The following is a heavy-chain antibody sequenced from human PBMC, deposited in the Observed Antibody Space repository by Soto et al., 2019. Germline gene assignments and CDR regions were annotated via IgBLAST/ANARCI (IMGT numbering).Heavy chain of an antibody. CDR2: ISAYNGNT. D-gene: IGHD2-2*01. Sequence: QVQLVQSGAEVKKPGASVKVSCKASGYTFTSYGISWVRQAPGQGLELMGWISAYNGNTNYAQKLQGRVTMTTDTSTSTAYMELRSLRSDDTAVYYCARDHPLVTYCSSTSCQSDGLDYWAQGTLVTVSS. CDR1: GYTFTSYG. CDR3: ARDHPLVTYCSSTSCQSDGLDY. V-gene: IGHV1-18*01. J-gene: IGHJ4*02.